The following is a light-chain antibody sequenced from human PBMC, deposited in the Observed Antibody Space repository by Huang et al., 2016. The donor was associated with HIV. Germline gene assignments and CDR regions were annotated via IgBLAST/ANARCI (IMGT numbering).Light chain of an antibody. V-gene: IGKV3D-15*01. CDR3: QQYNDWPPMYT. J-gene: IGKJ2*01. Sequence: EIVLTQSPAILSVSPGERATLSCTASQTVSRNLAWYQHKPGQAPRLLFYAASTRATGIPARFSGSGSGTEFTLTITSLQSEDFAVDYCQQYNDWPPMYTFGQGTKVEIK. CDR1: QTVSRN. CDR2: AAS.